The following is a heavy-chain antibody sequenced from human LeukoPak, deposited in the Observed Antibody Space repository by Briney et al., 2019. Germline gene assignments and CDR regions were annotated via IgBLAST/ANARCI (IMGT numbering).Heavy chain of an antibody. J-gene: IGHJ3*02. D-gene: IGHD1-26*01. CDR2: ISSSSTI. Sequence: PGGSLRLSCAASGFTFSSYSMNWVRQAPGKGLEWVSYISSSSTIYYADSVKGRFTISRDNAKNSLYLQMNSLRAEDTAVYYCAREGGSYFRAFDIWGQGTMVTVSS. V-gene: IGHV3-48*01. CDR3: AREGGSYFRAFDI. CDR1: GFTFSSYS.